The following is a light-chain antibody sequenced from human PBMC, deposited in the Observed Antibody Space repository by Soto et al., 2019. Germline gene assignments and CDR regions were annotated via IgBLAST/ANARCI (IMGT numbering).Light chain of an antibody. CDR2: EGS. CDR1: SSDVGSYNL. CDR3: SSYGGSRIFCV. J-gene: IGLJ1*01. Sequence: QSALTQPASVSGSPGQSITISCTGTSSDVGSYNLVSWYQQHPGKAPKLMIYEGSKRPSGVSNRFSGSKSGNTASLTISGPQAEKEAVYYWSSYGGSRIFCVSGSGTRVTV. V-gene: IGLV2-23*01.